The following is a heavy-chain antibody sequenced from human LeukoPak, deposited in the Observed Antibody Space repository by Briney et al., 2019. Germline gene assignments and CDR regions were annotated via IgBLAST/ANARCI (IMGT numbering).Heavy chain of an antibody. CDR3: ARRGYSYGRADY. CDR1: GGSFSGYY. V-gene: IGHV4-34*01. J-gene: IGHJ4*02. D-gene: IGHD5-18*01. Sequence: SETLSLTCAVYGGSFSGYYWSWIRQPPGKGLEWIGEINHSGSTNYNPSLKSRVTISVDTSKNQFSLKLSSVTAADTAVYYCARRGYSYGRADYWGQGTLVTVSS. CDR2: INHSGST.